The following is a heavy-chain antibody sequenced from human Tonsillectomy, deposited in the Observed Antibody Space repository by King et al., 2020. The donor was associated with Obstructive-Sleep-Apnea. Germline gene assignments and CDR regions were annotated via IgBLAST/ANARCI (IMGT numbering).Heavy chain of an antibody. V-gene: IGHV4-28*01. J-gene: IGHJ4*02. Sequence: QLQESGPGLVKPSDTLSLTCAVSGSSISSSYWWGWIRQPPGKGLEWIGYIYYSGSTYYKSSLKSRVTMSVDTSKNQFSLKLSSVTAVDTAVYYCASLRKGYYFDYWGQGTLVTVSS. CDR1: GSSISSSYW. CDR3: ASLRKGYYFDY. D-gene: IGHD1-14*01. CDR2: IYYSGST.